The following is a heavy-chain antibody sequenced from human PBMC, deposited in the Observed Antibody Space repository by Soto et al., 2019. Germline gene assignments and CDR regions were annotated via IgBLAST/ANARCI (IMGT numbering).Heavy chain of an antibody. D-gene: IGHD1-20*01. Sequence: HPGGSLRLSCAASGFSFSDHAMHWVRRAPGKGLEWVALVAHDGTSKYYAGSVKGRFTISSDKSSNTLFLQMDSLDTEDTAVYYCARDNRITGIVAEIDIWGRGTLVTVSS. V-gene: IGHV3-30-3*01. CDR2: VAHDGTSK. CDR1: GFSFSDHA. J-gene: IGHJ4*02. CDR3: ARDNRITGIVAEIDI.